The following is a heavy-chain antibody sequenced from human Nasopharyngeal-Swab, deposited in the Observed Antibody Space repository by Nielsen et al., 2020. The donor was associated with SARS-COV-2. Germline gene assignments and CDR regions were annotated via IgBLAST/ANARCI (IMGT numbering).Heavy chain of an antibody. Sequence: SETLSLTCTLSGDSTSSYYWGWTRQPPGKRLEWIGAFSYSVITHYNASLKSRVTISLDTSKNQFSLKLGSVTAADTGVYYCAREVVGGLVDSWGQGILVTVSS. CDR2: FSYSVIT. V-gene: IGHV4-59*12. CDR1: GDSTSSYY. CDR3: AREVVGGLVDS. J-gene: IGHJ4*02. D-gene: IGHD1-26*01.